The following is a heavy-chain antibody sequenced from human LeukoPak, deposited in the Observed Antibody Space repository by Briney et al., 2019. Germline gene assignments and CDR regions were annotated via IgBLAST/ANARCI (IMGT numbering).Heavy chain of an antibody. D-gene: IGHD2-2*01. CDR1: GFTFSSYS. V-gene: IGHV3-48*04. CDR3: ARDLLNDEGSSYFFDQ. J-gene: IGHJ4*02. CDR2: ISQSSDRT. Sequence: PAGGSLRLSCAASGFTFSSYSMNWVRQAPGKGLEWVSYISQSSDRTYHADSVKGRFTISRDNAKNSLYLQMDSLRVEDTAVYYCARDLLNDEGSSYFFDQWGQGTLVTVAS.